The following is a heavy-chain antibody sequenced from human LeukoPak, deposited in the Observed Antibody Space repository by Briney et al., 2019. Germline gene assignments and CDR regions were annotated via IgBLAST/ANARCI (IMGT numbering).Heavy chain of an antibody. CDR3: ARGYYCGGDCYSTGLEYFQH. CDR2: IIPIFGTA. CDR1: GGTFSSYA. Sequence: VKVSCKASGGTFSSYAISWVRQAPGQGLEWMGGIIPIFGTANYAQKFQGRVTITADESTSTAYTELSSLRSEDTAVYYCARGYYCGGDCYSTGLEYFQHWGQGTLVTVSS. V-gene: IGHV1-69*01. D-gene: IGHD2-21*02. J-gene: IGHJ1*01.